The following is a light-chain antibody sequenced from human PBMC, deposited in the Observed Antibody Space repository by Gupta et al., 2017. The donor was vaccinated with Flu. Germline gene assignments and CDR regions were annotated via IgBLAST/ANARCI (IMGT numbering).Light chain of an antibody. Sequence: SSNIGARYNVHWYQHVPGRAHKLLIYANTNRPSGVPDRFSGSKSATSVSLAITGLQPEDEADYYCQSYDSGVSGWVFGGGTKLTVL. CDR1: SSNIGARYN. CDR3: QSYDSGVSGWV. J-gene: IGLJ3*02. CDR2: ANT. V-gene: IGLV1-40*01.